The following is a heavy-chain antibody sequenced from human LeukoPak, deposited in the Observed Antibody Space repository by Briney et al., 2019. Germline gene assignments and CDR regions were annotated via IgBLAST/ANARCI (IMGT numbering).Heavy chain of an antibody. J-gene: IGHJ4*02. CDR3: ARESVTGFWSGYYSGAEFDY. V-gene: IGHV3-33*01. Sequence: SGGSLRLYCAASGFTFSSYGMHWVRQAPGKGLEWVAVIWYDGSNKYYADSVKGRFTISRDNSKNTLYLQMNSLRAEDTAVYYCARESVTGFWSGYYSGAEFDYWGQGTLVTVSS. D-gene: IGHD3-3*01. CDR2: IWYDGSNK. CDR1: GFTFSSYG.